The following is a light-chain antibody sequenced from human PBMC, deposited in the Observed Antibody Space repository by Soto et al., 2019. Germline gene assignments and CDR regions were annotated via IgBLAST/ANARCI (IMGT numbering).Light chain of an antibody. J-gene: IGLJ2*01. CDR2: DVS. CDR3: SSYTSSSTVV. V-gene: IGLV2-14*03. Sequence: QSVLTQPASVSGSPGQSITISCTGTCSDVGGYNYVSWYQQHPGKAPKLMIYDVSNRPSGVSNRFSGSKSGNTASLTISGLLAEDEADYYCSSYTSSSTVVFGGGTKVTVL. CDR1: CSDVGGYNY.